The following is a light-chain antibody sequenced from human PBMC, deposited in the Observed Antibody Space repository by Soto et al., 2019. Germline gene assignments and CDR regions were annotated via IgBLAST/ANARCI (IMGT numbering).Light chain of an antibody. Sequence: QSVLTQPASVSGSPGQSSTISCTGTSSDVGNYDLVSWYQQHPGKAPKLLIYEVTKRPSGVSNRFSGSKSGNTASLTISGLQAEDEADYSCCSYATTSPVVFGGGTKLTVL. CDR3: CSYATTSPVV. V-gene: IGLV2-23*02. CDR1: SSDVGNYDL. CDR2: EVT. J-gene: IGLJ2*01.